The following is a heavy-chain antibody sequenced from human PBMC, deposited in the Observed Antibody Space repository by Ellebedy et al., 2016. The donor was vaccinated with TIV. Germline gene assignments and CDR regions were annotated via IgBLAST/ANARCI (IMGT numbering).Heavy chain of an antibody. Sequence: PGGSLRLSCAASGFTFDDYTMNWVRQAPGKGLEWVSLISWDGGSTYYADSVKGRFTISRTNRKNSLYLQMNSLRAEDTAVYYCARDRIEGPREISGWFDPWGQGTLVTVSS. CDR2: ISWDGGST. J-gene: IGHJ5*02. CDR3: ARDRIEGPREISGWFDP. V-gene: IGHV3-43*01. CDR1: GFTFDDYT. D-gene: IGHD2-15*01.